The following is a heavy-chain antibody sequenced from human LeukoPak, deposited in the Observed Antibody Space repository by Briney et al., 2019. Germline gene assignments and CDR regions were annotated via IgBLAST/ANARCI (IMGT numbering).Heavy chain of an antibody. CDR2: ISSSSTI. Sequence: PGGSLRLSCAASGFTFSSYSMNWVRQAPGKGLEWVSYISSSSTIYYADSVKGRFTISRDNAKNSLYLQMNSLRAEDTAVYYCARPRGAHDAFDIWGQGTMVTVSS. J-gene: IGHJ3*02. CDR3: ARPRGAHDAFDI. D-gene: IGHD1-26*01. CDR1: GFTFSSYS. V-gene: IGHV3-48*01.